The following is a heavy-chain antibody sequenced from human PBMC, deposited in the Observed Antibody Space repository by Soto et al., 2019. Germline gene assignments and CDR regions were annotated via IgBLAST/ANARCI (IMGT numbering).Heavy chain of an antibody. CDR1: GFTFSSYW. CDR3: ARGGYQLLADWFDP. J-gene: IGHJ5*02. CDR2: IKQDGSEK. Sequence: GGSLRLSCAASGFTFSSYWMSWVRQAPGKGLEWVANIKQDGSEKYYVDSVKGRFTISRDNAKNSLYLQMNSLRAEDTAVYYCARGGYQLLADWFDPWGQGTLVTVSS. D-gene: IGHD2-2*01. V-gene: IGHV3-7*01.